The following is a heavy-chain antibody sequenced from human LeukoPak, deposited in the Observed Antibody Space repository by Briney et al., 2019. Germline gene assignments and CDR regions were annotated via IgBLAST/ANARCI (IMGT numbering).Heavy chain of an antibody. CDR3: ARDSNYYDSTDYLDH. Sequence: ASVKVSCKASGYPFSGYYIHWIRQAPGQGLEWMGWINPNNGDTKYAHTFHGRVTMTRDTSIRTAYMELSGLRYDDAALYYCARDSNYYDSTDYLDHWGQGSQTIVSS. V-gene: IGHV1-2*07. D-gene: IGHD3-9*01. CDR2: INPNNGDT. J-gene: IGHJ4*02. CDR1: GYPFSGYY.